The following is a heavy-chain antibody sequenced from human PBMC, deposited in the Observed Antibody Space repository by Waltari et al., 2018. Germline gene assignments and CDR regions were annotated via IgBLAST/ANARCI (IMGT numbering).Heavy chain of an antibody. CDR1: GGSISSYY. D-gene: IGHD3-3*01. Sequence: QVQLQESGPGLVKPSETLSLTCTVSGGSISSYYWSWIRQPPGKGLEWIGYIYYSGSTNYNPPLKSRVTISVDTSKNQFSLKLSSVTAADTAVYYCARGNRLWSGYLSLYYYYYMDVWGKGTTVTITS. J-gene: IGHJ6*03. V-gene: IGHV4-59*01. CDR2: IYYSGST. CDR3: ARGNRLWSGYLSLYYYYYMDV.